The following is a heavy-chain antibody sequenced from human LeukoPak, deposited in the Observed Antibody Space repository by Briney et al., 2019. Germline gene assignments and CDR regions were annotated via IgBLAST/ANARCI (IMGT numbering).Heavy chain of an antibody. V-gene: IGHV3-21*01. CDR2: ISSSSYI. D-gene: IGHD1-26*01. Sequence: GGSLRLSCAASGFTFSSYSMNWVRQAPGKGLEWVSSISSSSYIYYADSVKGRFTISRDNAKNSLYPQMNSLRAEDTAVYYCARISGGDAFDIWGQGTMVTVSS. J-gene: IGHJ3*02. CDR3: ARISGGDAFDI. CDR1: GFTFSSYS.